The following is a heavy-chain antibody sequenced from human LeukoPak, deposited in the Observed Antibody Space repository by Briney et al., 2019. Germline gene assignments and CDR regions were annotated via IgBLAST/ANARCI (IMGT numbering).Heavy chain of an antibody. D-gene: IGHD6-13*01. V-gene: IGHV3-21*01. CDR2: ITSSSSYI. Sequence: GGSLRLSCAASVFTFSTYRMSWVRQAPGKGLEWVSSITSSSSYIYYADSLKGRFIISRDNAKNSLYLQMNSLRVEDTAVYYCARASAGTLDLLDYWGQGTLVTVSS. CDR3: ARASAGTLDLLDY. CDR1: VFTFSTYR. J-gene: IGHJ4*02.